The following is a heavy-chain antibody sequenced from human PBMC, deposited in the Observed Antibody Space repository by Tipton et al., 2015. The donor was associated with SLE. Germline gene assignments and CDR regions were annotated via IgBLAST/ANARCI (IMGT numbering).Heavy chain of an antibody. V-gene: IGHV4-34*08. CDR3: AGLDDYSNYDPSYYFDY. D-gene: IGHD4-11*01. CDR2: INHSGST. Sequence: QLVQSGGGLVKPGGSLRLSCAASGFTFSSYSMNWVRQPPGKGLEWIGEINHSGSTNYNPSLKSRVTISVDTSKNQFSLKLSSVTAADTAVYYCAGLDDYSNYDPSYYFDYWGQGTLVTVSS. J-gene: IGHJ4*02. CDR1: GFTFSSYS.